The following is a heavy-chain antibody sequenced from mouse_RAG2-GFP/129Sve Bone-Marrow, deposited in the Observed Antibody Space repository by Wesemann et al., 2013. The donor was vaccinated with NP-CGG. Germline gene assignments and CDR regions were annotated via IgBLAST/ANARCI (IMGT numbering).Heavy chain of an antibody. Sequence: AELVKPGASVKLSCKASGYTFTSYWMHWVKQRPGQGLEWIGEIDPSDSYTNYNQKFKGKATLTVDKSSSTAYMQLSSLTSEDSAVYYCANRYDAMDYWGQGTSVTVSS. CDR2: IDPSDSYT. J-gene: IGHJ4*01. V-gene: IGHV1-69*02. D-gene: IGHD2-14*01. CDR1: GYTFTSYW. CDR3: ANRYDAMDY.